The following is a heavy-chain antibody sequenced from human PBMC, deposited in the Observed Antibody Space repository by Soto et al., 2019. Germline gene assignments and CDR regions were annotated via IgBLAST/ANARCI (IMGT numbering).Heavy chain of an antibody. CDR1: GGSISTSNW. D-gene: IGHD6-13*01. Sequence: VQLQESGPGLVQPSGTLSLTCAVSGGSISTSNWWSWVRQPPGKGLEWIGAVYRTGSTNDNPALESRLTISVDKSKNQVALKRTSVTSADTAVYYCARARATIAAAAILDCWGQGTLVTGSS. V-gene: IGHV4-4*02. J-gene: IGHJ4*02. CDR3: ARARATIAAAAILDC. CDR2: VYRTGST.